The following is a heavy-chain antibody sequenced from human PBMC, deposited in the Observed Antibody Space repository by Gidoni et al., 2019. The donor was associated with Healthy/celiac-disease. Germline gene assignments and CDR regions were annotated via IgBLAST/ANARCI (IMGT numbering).Heavy chain of an antibody. CDR1: GFPFSSYA. J-gene: IGHJ4*02. CDR3: AKDRSSSWYVSDY. CDR2: ISGSGGST. V-gene: IGHV3-23*04. D-gene: IGHD6-13*01. Sequence: ELQLVESGGGLVQPGGSLVLTCAASGFPFSSYAMSWVRQAPGKGLEWVSAISGSGGSTYDADSVKGRFTISRDNSKNTLYLQMNSLRAEDTAVYYCAKDRSSSWYVSDYWGQGTLVTVSS.